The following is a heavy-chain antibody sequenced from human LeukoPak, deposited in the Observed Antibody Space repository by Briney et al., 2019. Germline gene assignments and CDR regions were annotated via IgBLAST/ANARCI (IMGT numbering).Heavy chain of an antibody. V-gene: IGHV3-64*01. CDR3: AKDLRYYYGSGGLDY. CDR1: GFTFSSYA. CDR2: ISSNGGST. Sequence: PGGSLRLSCAASGFTFSSYAMHWVRQAPGKGLEYVSAISSNGGSTYYANSVKGRFTISRDNSKNTLYLQMNSLRAEDTAVYYCAKDLRYYYGSGGLDYWGQGTLVTVSS. J-gene: IGHJ4*02. D-gene: IGHD3-10*01.